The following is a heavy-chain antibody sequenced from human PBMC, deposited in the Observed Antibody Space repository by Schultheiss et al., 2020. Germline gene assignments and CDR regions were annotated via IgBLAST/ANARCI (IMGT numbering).Heavy chain of an antibody. V-gene: IGHV6-1*01. CDR3: ARISGPGTADWFDP. CDR2: TYYRSKWYD. CDR1: GDSVSSKTAA. D-gene: IGHD6-13*01. Sequence: SETLSLTCAISGDSVSSKTAAWNWIRQSPSRGLEWLGRTYYRSKWYDDYALSMKSRITIIPDTSKNQFSLHLNSVTPEDTAVYYCARISGPGTADWFDPWGQGTLVTVSS. J-gene: IGHJ5*02.